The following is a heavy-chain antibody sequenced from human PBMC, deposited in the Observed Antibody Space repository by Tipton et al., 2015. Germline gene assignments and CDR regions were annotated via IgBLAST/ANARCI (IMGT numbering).Heavy chain of an antibody. CDR1: GYTFTGYY. V-gene: IGHV1-2*02. CDR2: INTYSGDT. Sequence: QSGPEVKKPGASVKVSCKASGYTFTGYYVHWVRQAPGQGLEWMGWINTYSGDTNYAQKFQGRVIMTRDTSITTAYMELSRLKSDDTALYYCARDGYYDRSGYFYGDYFDYWGQGTLVTVSS. D-gene: IGHD3-22*01. CDR3: ARDGYYDRSGYFYGDYFDY. J-gene: IGHJ4*02.